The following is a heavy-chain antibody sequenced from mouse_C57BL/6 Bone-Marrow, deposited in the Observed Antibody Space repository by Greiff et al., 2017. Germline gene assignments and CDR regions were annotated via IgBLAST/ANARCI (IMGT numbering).Heavy chain of an antibody. CDR2: IDPSDSYT. CDR3: GDYYGIAY. D-gene: IGHD1-1*01. J-gene: IGHJ3*01. CDR1: GYTFTSYW. Sequence: VQLQQPGAELVRPGTSVKLSCKASGYTFTSYWMHWVKQRPGQGLEWIGVIDPSDSYTNYNQKFKGKATLTVDTSSSTAYMQLSSLTSEDSAVYYWGDYYGIAYWGQGTLVTVSA. V-gene: IGHV1-59*01.